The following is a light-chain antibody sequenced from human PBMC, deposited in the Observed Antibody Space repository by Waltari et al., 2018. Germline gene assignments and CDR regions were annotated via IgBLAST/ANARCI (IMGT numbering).Light chain of an antibody. V-gene: IGKV3-11*01. Sequence: EIVLTQSPVTLYLSPGERPTLSCRASQSVSTYLAWYQQKPGHPPRLLIYDASNRATGIPARFSGSGSGTDFTLTISSLEPEDFAVYYCQQRHTWVTFGQGTRLEIK. CDR3: QQRHTWVT. CDR1: QSVSTY. CDR2: DAS. J-gene: IGKJ5*01.